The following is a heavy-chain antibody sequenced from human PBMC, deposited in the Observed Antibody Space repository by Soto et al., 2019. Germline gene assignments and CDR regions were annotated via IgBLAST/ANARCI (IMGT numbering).Heavy chain of an antibody. CDR1: GYTFTNYG. Sequence: QIQLVQSGAEVRKPGASVKVSCKASGYTFTNYGFTWVRQAPGQGLEWMGWVSAYNGTTKYAQKIEGRLTMTTDTSTSTAYMELRSLRSDDTAVYYCARDSSQWLRYPYFDYWGQGTLVTVSS. CDR2: VSAYNGTT. CDR3: ARDSSQWLRYPYFDY. D-gene: IGHD5-12*01. J-gene: IGHJ4*02. V-gene: IGHV1-18*01.